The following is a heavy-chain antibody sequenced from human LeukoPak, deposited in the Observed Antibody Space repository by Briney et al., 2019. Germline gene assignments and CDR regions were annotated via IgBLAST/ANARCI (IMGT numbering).Heavy chain of an antibody. V-gene: IGHV3-21*01. CDR3: ARDRGAYCGGDCYLGFDY. CDR1: GFTFSSYT. CDR2: IAGSSGYI. Sequence: GSLRLSCAASGFTFSSYTMNWVRQAPGKGLEWVSSIAGSSGYISYADSVKGRFTISRDNAKKSLYLQMTSLTAEDTAVYYCARDRGAYCGGDCYLGFDYWGRGTQVTVSS. D-gene: IGHD2-21*02. J-gene: IGHJ4*01.